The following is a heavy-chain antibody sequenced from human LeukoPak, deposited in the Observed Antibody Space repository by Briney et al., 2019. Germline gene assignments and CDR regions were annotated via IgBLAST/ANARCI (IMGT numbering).Heavy chain of an antibody. V-gene: IGHV3-21*01. Sequence: GGSLRLSCAASGLTFSSYSMNWVRQAPGKGLEWVSSISSSSSYIYYADSVKGRFTISRDNAKNSLYLQMNSLRAEDTAVYYCAKYCSSTSCYEGGDYWGQGTLVTVSS. CDR2: ISSSSSYI. CDR1: GLTFSSYS. J-gene: IGHJ4*02. CDR3: AKYCSSTSCYEGGDY. D-gene: IGHD2-2*01.